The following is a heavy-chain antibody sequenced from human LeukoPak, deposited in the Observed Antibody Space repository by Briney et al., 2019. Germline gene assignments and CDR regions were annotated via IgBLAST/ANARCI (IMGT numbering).Heavy chain of an antibody. J-gene: IGHJ4*02. Sequence: VNVSRKPSRYTPPSFDINWARQATGQGVEWMGWINPNSGSTRYAHKLQGGDTLNRNTSISTAYMVLIALRPADTAVCYCARGRSTGYPYYFEYWGQGTLVTVSS. CDR1: RYTPPSFD. CDR3: ARGRSTGYPYYFEY. D-gene: IGHD5-12*01. CDR2: INPNSGST. V-gene: IGHV1-8*03.